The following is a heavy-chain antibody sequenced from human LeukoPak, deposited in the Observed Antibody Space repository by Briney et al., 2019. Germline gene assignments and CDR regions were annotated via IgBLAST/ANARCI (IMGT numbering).Heavy chain of an antibody. CDR1: GFTFSSYW. D-gene: IGHD6-13*01. CDR3: SRIGCSSNCADY. Sequence: PGGSLRLSCTASGFTFSSYWMNWVRQAPGKGLEWVANIKQDGSENHYVDSVKGRFTISRDNAKNSLYLQLNSLRVEDTAVYYCSRIGCSSNCADYWGQGTLVTVSS. CDR2: IKQDGSEN. V-gene: IGHV3-7*01. J-gene: IGHJ4*02.